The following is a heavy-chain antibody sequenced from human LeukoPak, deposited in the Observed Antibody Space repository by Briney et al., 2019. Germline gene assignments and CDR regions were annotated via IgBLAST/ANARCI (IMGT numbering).Heavy chain of an antibody. V-gene: IGHV4-38-2*01. J-gene: IGHJ4*02. Sequence: SETLSLTCAVSGYSISSGYYWGWIRQPPGEGLEGIGSIYYSGSTYYNPSLKSRVTISVDTSKNQFSLKLSSVTAADTAVYYCARVATTTSPPQRPFYYWGQGTLVTVSS. CDR1: GYSISSGYY. CDR2: IYYSGST. D-gene: IGHD6-25*01. CDR3: ARVATTTSPPQRPFYY.